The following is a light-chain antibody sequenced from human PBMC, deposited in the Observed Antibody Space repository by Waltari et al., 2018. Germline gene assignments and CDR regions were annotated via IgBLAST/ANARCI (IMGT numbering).Light chain of an antibody. CDR1: QSISSY. V-gene: IGKV1-39*01. CDR2: AAS. CDR3: QQSYSTPHT. J-gene: IGKJ4*01. Sequence: DIQMTQSPSSLSASVGDSATITCRASQSISSYLNWYQQKPGIAPKLLIYAASSLQSGVPSRFSGSGSGTDFTLTISSLQPEDFATYYCQQSYSTPHTFGGGTKVEIK.